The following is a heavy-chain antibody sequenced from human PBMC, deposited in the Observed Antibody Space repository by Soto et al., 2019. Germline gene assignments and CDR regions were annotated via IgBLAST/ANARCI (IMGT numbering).Heavy chain of an antibody. CDR3: ARAIAARGRYYGMDV. D-gene: IGHD6-6*01. CDR2: IYYSGST. CDR1: GGSISSYY. V-gene: IGHV4-59*01. Sequence: PSETLSLTCTVSGGSISSYYWSWIRQPPGKGLEWIGYIYYSGSTNYNPSLKSRVTISVDTSKNQFSLKLSSVTAADTAVYYCARAIAARGRYYGMDVWGQGTTVTVSS. J-gene: IGHJ6*02.